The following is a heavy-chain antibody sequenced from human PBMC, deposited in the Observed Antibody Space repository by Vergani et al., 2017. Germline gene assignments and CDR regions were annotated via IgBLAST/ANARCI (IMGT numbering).Heavy chain of an antibody. Sequence: QVQLQQWGAGLLKPSETLSLTCAVYGGSFSGYYWSWIRQPPGKGLEWIGEINHSGSTNYNPSLKSRVTISVDTSKNQFSLKLSSVTAADTAVYYCAREDSGSYGYYFDYWGQGTLVTVSS. V-gene: IGHV4-34*01. D-gene: IGHD1-26*01. CDR1: GGSFSGYY. CDR2: INHSGST. J-gene: IGHJ4*02. CDR3: AREDSGSYGYYFDY.